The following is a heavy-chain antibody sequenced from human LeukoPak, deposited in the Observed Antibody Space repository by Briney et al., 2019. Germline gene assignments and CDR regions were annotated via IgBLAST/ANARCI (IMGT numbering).Heavy chain of an antibody. Sequence: PGGSLRLSCAASGFTFSSYSMNWVRQAPGKGLEWVSSISSSSSYIYYADSVKGRFTISRDNAKNSLYLQMNSLRAEDTAVYYCAREGFIVGATPYYFDYWGQGTLVTVSS. J-gene: IGHJ4*02. CDR2: ISSSSSYI. D-gene: IGHD1-26*01. CDR3: AREGFIVGATPYYFDY. CDR1: GFTFSSYS. V-gene: IGHV3-21*01.